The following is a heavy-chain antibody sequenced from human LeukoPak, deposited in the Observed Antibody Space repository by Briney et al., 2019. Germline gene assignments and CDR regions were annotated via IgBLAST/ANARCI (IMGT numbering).Heavy chain of an antibody. CDR1: GFTFSSHG. CDR3: ARDYGSGSYRYYYYMDV. D-gene: IGHD3-10*01. J-gene: IGHJ6*03. CDR2: ISSSGSTI. V-gene: IGHV3-48*03. Sequence: GGSLRLSCAASGFTFSSHGMNWVRQAPGKGLEWVSYISSSGSTIYYADSVKGRFTISRDNAKNSLYLQMNSLRAEDTAVYYCARDYGSGSYRYYYYMDVWGKGTTVTISS.